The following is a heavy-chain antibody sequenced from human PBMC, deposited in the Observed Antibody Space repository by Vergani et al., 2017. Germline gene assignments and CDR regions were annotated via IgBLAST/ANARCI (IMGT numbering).Heavy chain of an antibody. Sequence: QVQLQESGPGLVKPSQTLSLTCTVSGGSFSTGGQSWTWLRQSAGKGLEWIGRIYTSGATNYNPSLRSRAIMSVDASKKQFSLKLTSVPAADTAVYYCGRVADFYGLGSRLLDLWGQGILVTVSS. CDR3: GRVADFYGLGSRLLDL. V-gene: IGHV4-61*02. CDR2: IYTSGAT. CDR1: GGSFSTGGQS. J-gene: IGHJ5*02. D-gene: IGHD3-10*01.